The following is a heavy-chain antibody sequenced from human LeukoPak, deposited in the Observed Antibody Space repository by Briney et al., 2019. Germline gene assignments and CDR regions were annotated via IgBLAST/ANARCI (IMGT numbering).Heavy chain of an antibody. CDR1: GFTFSSYA. V-gene: IGHV3-23*01. J-gene: IGHJ4*02. Sequence: GSLRLFCGASGFTFSSYAMSWVRQAPGEGLEWVSAISGSGGSTYYADSVKGRFTISRDNSKNTLYLQMNSLRAEDTAVYYCAKDRVPYSSGWYDYWGQGTLVTVSS. CDR3: AKDRVPYSSGWYDY. D-gene: IGHD6-19*01. CDR2: ISGSGGST.